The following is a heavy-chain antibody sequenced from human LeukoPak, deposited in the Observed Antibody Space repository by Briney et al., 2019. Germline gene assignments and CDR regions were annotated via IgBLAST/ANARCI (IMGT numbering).Heavy chain of an antibody. CDR2: IKQDGTEK. D-gene: IGHD5-24*01. CDR3: AREEVVEMVTDYFDY. CDR1: GFTFTTYW. Sequence: GGSLRLSCAASGFTFTTYWMSWVRQAPGKGLEWVANIKQDGTEKYYVDSVKGRFTISRDNAKNSLYLQMNSLRAEDTAVYYCAREEVVEMVTDYFDYWGQGTLVTVSS. J-gene: IGHJ4*02. V-gene: IGHV3-7*01.